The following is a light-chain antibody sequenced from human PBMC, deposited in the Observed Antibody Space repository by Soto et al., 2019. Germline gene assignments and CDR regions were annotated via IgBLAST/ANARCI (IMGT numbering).Light chain of an antibody. CDR2: DTD. J-gene: IGLJ3*02. CDR3: SLSYSGLRV. Sequence: QAVVTQKPSLTVSPGGTVTFTCGSSTGTVTTSHYPYWFQQKPGQAPRTLIYDTDNKHSWTPARFSGSLVGGKPALTLSGAQPEDEADYYCSLSYSGLRVFGGGTKVTVL. V-gene: IGLV7-46*01. CDR1: TGTVTTSHY.